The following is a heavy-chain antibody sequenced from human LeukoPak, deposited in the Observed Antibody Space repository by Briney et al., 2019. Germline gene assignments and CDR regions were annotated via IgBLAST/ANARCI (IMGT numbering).Heavy chain of an antibody. J-gene: IGHJ4*02. Sequence: GGSLRLSCAASGFTFSSYSMNWVRQAPGKGLEWVSYISSSSSTIYYADSVKGRFTISRDNAKNSLYLQMNSLRAEDTAVYYCARLCFGELLYRGSELDYWGQGTLVTVSS. CDR2: ISSSSSTI. V-gene: IGHV3-48*04. D-gene: IGHD3-10*01. CDR3: ARLCFGELLYRGSELDY. CDR1: GFTFSSYS.